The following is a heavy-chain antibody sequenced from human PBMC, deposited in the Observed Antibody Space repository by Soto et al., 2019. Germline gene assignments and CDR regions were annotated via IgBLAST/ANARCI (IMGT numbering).Heavy chain of an antibody. CDR2: FDPEDDEI. CDR3: ATERLGFCDSDNCYRQYFDS. V-gene: IGHV1-24*01. D-gene: IGHD2-21*02. CDR1: GDTLSELS. J-gene: IGHJ4*02. Sequence: ASVKVSCKVSGDTLSELSIHWVRQAPGKGLEWMGRFDPEDDEIVYAQKFQGRVTMTEDTSTDTSYMEVTSLTSEDTAVYYCATERLGFCDSDNCYRQYFDSWGQGSLVTVSS.